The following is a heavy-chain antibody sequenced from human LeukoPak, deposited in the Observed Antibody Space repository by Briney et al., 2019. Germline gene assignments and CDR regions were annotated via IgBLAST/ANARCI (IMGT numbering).Heavy chain of an antibody. CDR1: GFTFSSYA. Sequence: PGGSLRLSCAASGFTFSSYAMSWVRQAPGKGLEWVSAISGSGGSTYYADSVKGRFTISRDISKNTLYLQMNSLRAEDTAVYYCAKVRAYGSGSYSPGFDPWGQGTLVTVSS. CDR2: ISGSGGST. V-gene: IGHV3-23*01. CDR3: AKVRAYGSGSYSPGFDP. J-gene: IGHJ5*02. D-gene: IGHD3-10*01.